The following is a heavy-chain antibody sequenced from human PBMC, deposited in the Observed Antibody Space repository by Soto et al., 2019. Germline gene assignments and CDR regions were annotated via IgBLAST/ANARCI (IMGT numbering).Heavy chain of an antibody. J-gene: IGHJ6*02. CDR1: GYSISSGNY. D-gene: IGHD2-2*01. V-gene: IGHV4-38-2*01. CDR3: RSSTRRYDDSCVDV. Sequence: SETLSLTCAVSGYSISSGNYWAWIRQPPGRVLEWIGSLYHIGSTHYNSSLKSRVTISVDTSKNHFSMELSSVTAADTAMYYCRSSTRRYDDSCVDVWGQGSMVTVSS. CDR2: LYHIGST.